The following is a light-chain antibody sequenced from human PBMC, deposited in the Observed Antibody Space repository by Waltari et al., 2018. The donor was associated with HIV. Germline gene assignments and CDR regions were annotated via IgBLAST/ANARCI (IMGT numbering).Light chain of an antibody. CDR3: SSYTSSSTLV. J-gene: IGLJ1*01. CDR1: RSAVGGYNY. Sequence: QSALTQPASVSGSPGQSITISSTGTRSAVGGYNYVSWYQQHPGKAPKLMIYEVSNRPSGVSNRFSCSKSGNTASLTISGLQAEDEADYYCSSYTSSSTLVFGTGTKVTVL. V-gene: IGLV2-14*01. CDR2: EVS.